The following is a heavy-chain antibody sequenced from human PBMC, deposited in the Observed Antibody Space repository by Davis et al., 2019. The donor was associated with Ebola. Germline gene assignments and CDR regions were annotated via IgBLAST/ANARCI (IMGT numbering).Heavy chain of an antibody. CDR2: IYGGGST. Sequence: GGSLRLSCAVSGFTVSSNYMSWVRQAPGKGLEWVSVIYGGGSTYYADSVKGRFTISRDNAKNSLYLQMNSLRAEDTAVYYCARVPGVPRPIWGQGTTVTVSS. CDR1: GFTVSSNY. D-gene: IGHD7-27*01. CDR3: ARVPGVPRPI. J-gene: IGHJ6*02. V-gene: IGHV3-53*01.